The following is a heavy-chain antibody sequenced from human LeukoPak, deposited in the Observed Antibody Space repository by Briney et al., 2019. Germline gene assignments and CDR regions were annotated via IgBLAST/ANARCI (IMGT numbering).Heavy chain of an antibody. CDR1: DYTFTGYY. J-gene: IGHJ3*02. D-gene: IGHD3-9*01. CDR3: ASHYDILTGYHADHDAFDI. V-gene: IGHV1-2*05. CDR2: INPNGGGT. Sequence: ASVKLSCKPSDYTFTGYYLFWKRPAPEQALERIQRINPNGGGTKYEQKFQGRVTMTRDTSISAAYMELSRLRSDATGVYYCASHYDILTGYHADHDAFDIWGQGTMVTVSS.